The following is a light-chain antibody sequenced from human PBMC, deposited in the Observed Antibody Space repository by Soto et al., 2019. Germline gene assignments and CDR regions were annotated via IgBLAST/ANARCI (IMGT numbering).Light chain of an antibody. CDR2: DAS. J-gene: IGKJ1*01. CDR1: QSMSTW. Sequence: DIQITQSPSTLSSSVGDRVTITCLSSQSMSTWLAWYQQKPGKAPKLLIYDASNLKSGVPSRFSGSGSVTEFTLTISSLQPDDFATYYCQQYNTYSETFGQGTKVDIK. CDR3: QQYNTYSET. V-gene: IGKV1-5*01.